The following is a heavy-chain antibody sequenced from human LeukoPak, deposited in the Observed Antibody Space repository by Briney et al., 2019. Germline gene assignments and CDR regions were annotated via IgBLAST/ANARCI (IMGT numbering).Heavy chain of an antibody. J-gene: IGHJ6*03. CDR1: GFTVSSNY. D-gene: IGHD6-6*01. CDR3: ARGYSSSYYYYYMDV. V-gene: IGHV3-53*01. Sequence: GGSLRLSCAASGFTVSSNYMSWVRQAPGQGLEWVSVIYSGGNTYYADSVKGRFTISRDNAKNSLYLQMNSLRAEDTAVYYCARGYSSSYYYYYMDVWGKGTTVTVSS. CDR2: IYSGGNT.